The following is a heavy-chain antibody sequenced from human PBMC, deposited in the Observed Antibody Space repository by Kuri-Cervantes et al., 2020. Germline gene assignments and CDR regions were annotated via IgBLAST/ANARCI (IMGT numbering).Heavy chain of an antibody. CDR1: VGIFSSYG. V-gene: IGHV1-46*01. D-gene: IGHD3-22*01. CDR2: INPTGGST. Sequence: ASVKVSCKASVGIFSSYGISWVRQAPGQGLEWLGIINPTGGSTDYAQKFQGRVTLTRDTSTSTVYMELSSLRSEDTAVYYCAVSLPTYDKSDYYFYWGQGTLVTVSS. J-gene: IGHJ4*02. CDR3: AVSLPTYDKSDYYFY.